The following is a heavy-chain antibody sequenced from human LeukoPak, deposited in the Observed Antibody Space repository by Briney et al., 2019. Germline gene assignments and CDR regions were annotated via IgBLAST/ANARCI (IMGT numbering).Heavy chain of an antibody. D-gene: IGHD6-19*01. V-gene: IGHV4-34*01. J-gene: IGHJ4*02. CDR3: ARLIRTNGYSSGWYDRDFDY. Sequence: SETLSLTCAVYGGSFSGYYWSWIRQPPGKGLEWIGEINHSGSTNYNPPLKSRVTISVDTSKNQFSLKLSSVTAADTAVYYCARLIRTNGYSSGWYDRDFDYWGQGTLVTVSS. CDR1: GGSFSGYY. CDR2: INHSGST.